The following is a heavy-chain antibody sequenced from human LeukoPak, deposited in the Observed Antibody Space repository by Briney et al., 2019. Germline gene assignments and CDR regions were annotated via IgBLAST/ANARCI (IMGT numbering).Heavy chain of an antibody. J-gene: IGHJ5*02. V-gene: IGHV4-4*09. CDR1: GVSLNNYY. Sequence: SETLSLTCNVSGVSLNNYYWSWFRQPPGKGLEWIGYIHTSGSDNYEPPLKRRVSMSIDTSTNSFSLRVLSVTAAATALYFCARHGDTDLATGSNWSQPWGQGILVTVSS. D-gene: IGHD1-1*01. CDR3: ARHGDTDLATGSNWSQP. CDR2: IHTSGSD.